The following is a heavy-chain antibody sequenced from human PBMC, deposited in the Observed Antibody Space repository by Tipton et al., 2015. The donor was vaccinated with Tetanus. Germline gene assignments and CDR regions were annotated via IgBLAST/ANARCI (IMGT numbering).Heavy chain of an antibody. CDR2: INPSGGST. D-gene: IGHD2-2*01. Sequence: QSGPEVKKPGASVKVSCKASGYTFTSYYMHWVRQAPGQGLEWMGIINPSGGSTSYAQKFQGRVTMTRDTSTSTVYMELSSLRSEDTAVYYCARDVPMYPMPNWFDPWGQGTLVTVSS. V-gene: IGHV1-46*03. J-gene: IGHJ5*02. CDR3: ARDVPMYPMPNWFDP. CDR1: GYTFTSYY.